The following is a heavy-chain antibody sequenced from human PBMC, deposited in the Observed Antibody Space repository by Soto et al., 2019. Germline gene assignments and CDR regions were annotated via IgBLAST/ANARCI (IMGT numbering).Heavy chain of an antibody. Sequence: ASVKVSCKASGYTFTSYGISWVRQAPGQGLEWMGWISAYNGNTNYAQKLQGRVTMTTDTSTSTAYMELRSLRSDDTAVYYFARDVRYNWNLLSNHLWDYWGQGTLVTVSS. J-gene: IGHJ4*02. CDR3: ARDVRYNWNLLSNHLWDY. CDR2: ISAYNGNT. CDR1: GYTFTSYG. D-gene: IGHD1-20*01. V-gene: IGHV1-18*01.